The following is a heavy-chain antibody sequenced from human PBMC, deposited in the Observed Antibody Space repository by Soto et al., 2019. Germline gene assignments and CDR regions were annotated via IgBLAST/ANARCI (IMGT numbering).Heavy chain of an antibody. CDR2: INPSGGDT. J-gene: IGHJ4*02. Sequence: QVQLVQSGAEAKKPGASVTVSCKASGYTFNSYYLHWVRQAPGQGLEWMGLINPSGGDTKYAQKFPDRVNMTRDTSASTVYLELSGLTSDDSAVYFCARDATRGDSTFDFWGQGTLVTVS. V-gene: IGHV1-46*02. CDR1: GYTFNSYY. D-gene: IGHD2-21*02. CDR3: ARDATRGDSTFDF.